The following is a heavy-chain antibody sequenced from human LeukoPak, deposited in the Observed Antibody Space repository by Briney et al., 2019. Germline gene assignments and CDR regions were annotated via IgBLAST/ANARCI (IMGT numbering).Heavy chain of an antibody. V-gene: IGHV3-66*01. Sequence: AGSLRLSCAASGFTVSNNYMMWVRQAPGNGLEWVSLIYSGGGTYYADAVKGRFTISRDGSKNMLYLQMDSLRAEDTAIYYCARDPPAVAANTYGWGQGTLVTVSS. CDR3: ARDPPAVAANTYG. D-gene: IGHD6-6*01. CDR1: GFTVSNNY. J-gene: IGHJ4*02. CDR2: IYSGGGT.